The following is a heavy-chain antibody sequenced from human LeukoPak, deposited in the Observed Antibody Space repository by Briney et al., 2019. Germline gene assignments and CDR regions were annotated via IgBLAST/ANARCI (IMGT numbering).Heavy chain of an antibody. D-gene: IGHD1-26*01. Sequence: ASVKVSCKASGYTFTSYGISWVRQAPGQGLEWMGWISAYNGNTNYAQKFQGRVTITRDTSASTAYMELSSLRSEDTAVYYCATPRTSGSYSYWGQGTLVTVSS. CDR3: ATPRTSGSYSY. CDR1: GYTFTSYG. CDR2: ISAYNGNT. V-gene: IGHV1-18*01. J-gene: IGHJ4*02.